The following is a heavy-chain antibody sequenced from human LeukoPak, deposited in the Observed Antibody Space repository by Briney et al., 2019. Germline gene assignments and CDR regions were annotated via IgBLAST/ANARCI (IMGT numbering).Heavy chain of an antibody. J-gene: IGHJ5*02. CDR3: ASQERVWFDP. V-gene: IGHV4-59*01. Sequence: PSETLSLTCTVSGRSISSYYWSWIRPPPGKGLESIGYIHYSGSHNNNPPPKSQATIPLNPPKNQFSLKLNSVIAASPALYSGASQERVWFDPWGKGTLVTVSS. CDR2: IHYSGSH. CDR1: GRSISSYY.